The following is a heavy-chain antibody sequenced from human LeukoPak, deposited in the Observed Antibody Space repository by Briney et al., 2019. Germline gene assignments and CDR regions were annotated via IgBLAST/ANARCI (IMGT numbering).Heavy chain of an antibody. CDR3: ARDLGDGYTIDY. Sequence: GGSLRLSCVASGFTFSSYSMNWVRQAPGKGLEWVSSISSSSSYIYYADSVKGRFTISRDNAKNSLYLQMNSLRAEDTAVYYCARDLGDGYTIDYWGQGTLVTVSS. CDR1: GFTFSSYS. D-gene: IGHD5-24*01. J-gene: IGHJ4*02. V-gene: IGHV3-21*01. CDR2: ISSSSSYI.